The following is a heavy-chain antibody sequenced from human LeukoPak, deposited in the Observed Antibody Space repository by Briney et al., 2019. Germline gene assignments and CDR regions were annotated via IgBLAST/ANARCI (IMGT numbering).Heavy chain of an antibody. CDR2: ISVYNGNT. CDR3: ARVWNYYDTSGYYLGSSLDS. D-gene: IGHD3-22*01. V-gene: IGHV1-18*01. CDR1: GYTFTSYG. J-gene: IGHJ4*02. Sequence: GASVKVSCKASGYTFTSYGVSWVRQAPGQGLEWMGWISVYNGNTNYVQKFQGRVTMTTDTSTSTAYMELRSLRSDDTAVYYCARVWNYYDTSGYYLGSSLDSWGQGTLVTVSS.